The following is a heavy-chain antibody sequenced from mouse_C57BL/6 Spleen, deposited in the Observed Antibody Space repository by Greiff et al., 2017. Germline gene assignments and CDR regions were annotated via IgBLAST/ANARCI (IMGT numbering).Heavy chain of an antibody. V-gene: IGHV14-2*01. Sequence: EVKLMESGAELVKPGASVKLSCTASGFNIKDYYMHWVKQRTEQGLEWIGRIDPEDGETKYAPKFQGKDTIKADTSSNTAYLQLSSLTSEDTAVYYCARGYYGSCYYYAMDYWGQGTSVTVSS. D-gene: IGHD1-1*01. CDR2: IDPEDGET. CDR1: GFNIKDYY. CDR3: ARGYYGSCYYYAMDY. J-gene: IGHJ4*01.